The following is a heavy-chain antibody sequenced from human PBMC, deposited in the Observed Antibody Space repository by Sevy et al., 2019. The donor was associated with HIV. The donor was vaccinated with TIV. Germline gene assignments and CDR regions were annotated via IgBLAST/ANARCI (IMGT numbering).Heavy chain of an antibody. J-gene: IGHJ4*02. V-gene: IGHV4-59*01. CDR1: GGSISSYY. CDR2: IYYSGST. CDR3: ASARNYGYFDY. D-gene: IGHD1-7*01. Sequence: ETLSLTCTVSGGSISSYYWSWIRQPPGKGLEWIGYIYYSGSTNYNPSLKSRVTISVDTSKNQFSLKLSSVTAADTAVYYCASARNYGYFDYWGQGTLVTVSS.